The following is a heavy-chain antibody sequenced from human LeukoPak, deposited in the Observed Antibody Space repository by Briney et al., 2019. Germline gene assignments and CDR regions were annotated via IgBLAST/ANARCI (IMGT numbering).Heavy chain of an antibody. CDR3: ARDGYGTIFGVVNWFDP. CDR1: GYTFTGYY. CDR2: INPNSGGA. V-gene: IGHV1-2*02. D-gene: IGHD3-3*01. Sequence: ASVKVSCKASGYTFTGYYMHWVRQAPGQGLEWMGWINPNSGGANYAQKFQGRVTMTRDTSISTAYMELSRLKSDDTAVYYCARDGYGTIFGVVNWFDPWGQGTLVTVSS. J-gene: IGHJ5*02.